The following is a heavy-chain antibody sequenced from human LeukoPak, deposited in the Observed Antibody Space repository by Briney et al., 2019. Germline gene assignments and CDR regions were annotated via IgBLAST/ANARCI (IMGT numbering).Heavy chain of an antibody. Sequence: SETLSLTCTVSGGSISSSSYCWGWICQPPGKGLEWIGSIYYSGSTYYNPSLKSRVTISVDTSKNQFSLKLSSVTAADTAVYYCARRDSSGYYGPLNWFDPWGQGTLVTVSS. D-gene: IGHD3-22*01. CDR1: GGSISSSSYC. J-gene: IGHJ5*02. CDR2: IYYSGST. CDR3: ARRDSSGYYGPLNWFDP. V-gene: IGHV4-39*01.